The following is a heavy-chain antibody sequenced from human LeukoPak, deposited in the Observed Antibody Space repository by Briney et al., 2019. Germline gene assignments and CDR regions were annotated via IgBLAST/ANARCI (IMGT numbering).Heavy chain of an antibody. J-gene: IGHJ5*02. Sequence: SETLSLTCAVSGGSISSSNWWTWVRQPPGKGLEWIGEIHHSGSTNYNPSLKSRPTMSVDKSRHQFSLKLNSVTAADTAVYYCARSPVATVDWFDPWGQGTLVTVSS. CDR2: IHHSGST. V-gene: IGHV4-4*02. CDR3: ARSPVATVDWFDP. D-gene: IGHD5-12*01. CDR1: GGSISSSNW.